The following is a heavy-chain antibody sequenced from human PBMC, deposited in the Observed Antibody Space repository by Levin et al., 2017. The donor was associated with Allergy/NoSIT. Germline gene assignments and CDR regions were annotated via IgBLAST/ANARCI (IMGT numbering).Heavy chain of an antibody. D-gene: IGHD3-16*01. CDR1: GFTFSSYG. CDR3: ARARRLPTGLGGVMGGGRYYYYYGMDV. Sequence: HPGGSLRLSCAASGFTFSSYGMHWVRQAPGKGLEWVAVIWYDGSNKYYADSVKGRFTISRDNSKNTLYLQMNSLRAEDTAVYYCARARRLPTGLGGVMGGGRYYYYYGMDVWGQGTTVTVSS. CDR2: IWYDGSNK. V-gene: IGHV3-33*01. J-gene: IGHJ6*02.